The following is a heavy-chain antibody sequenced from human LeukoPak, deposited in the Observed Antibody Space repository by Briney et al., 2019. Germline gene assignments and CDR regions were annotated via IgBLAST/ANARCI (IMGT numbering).Heavy chain of an antibody. J-gene: IGHJ6*03. Sequence: SETLSLTCAVYGGSFSGYYWSWIRQPPGKGLEWIGEINHSGSTNYNPSLKSRVTISVDTSKNQFSLKLSSVTAADTAVYYCARVGQYCSSTSCYQTRYYYYYYMDVWGKGTTVTVS. CDR1: GGSFSGYY. CDR3: ARVGQYCSSTSCYQTRYYYYYYMDV. CDR2: INHSGST. D-gene: IGHD2-2*01. V-gene: IGHV4-34*01.